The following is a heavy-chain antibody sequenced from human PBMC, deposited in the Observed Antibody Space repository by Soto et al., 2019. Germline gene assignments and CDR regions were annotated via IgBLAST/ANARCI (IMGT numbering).Heavy chain of an antibody. CDR3: AKDVVNRKWSKGYYYYMDV. J-gene: IGHJ6*03. V-gene: IGHV3-9*01. D-gene: IGHD2-15*01. Sequence: GGSLRLSCAASGFTFDDYAMHWVRQAPGKGLEWVSGISWNSGSIGYADSVKGRFTISRDNAKNSLYLQMNSLRAEDTALYYCAKDVVNRKWSKGYYYYMDVWGKGTTVTVSS. CDR2: ISWNSGSI. CDR1: GFTFDDYA.